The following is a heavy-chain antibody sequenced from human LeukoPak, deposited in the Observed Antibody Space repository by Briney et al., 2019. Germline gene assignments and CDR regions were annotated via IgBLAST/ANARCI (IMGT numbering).Heavy chain of an antibody. V-gene: IGHV3-48*01. J-gene: IGHJ4*01. Sequence: GGSLRLSCAASGFTFSGYTMNWVRQPPGKGLEWVSNIGTSSTTIYYADSVKGRFTISRDNAKNSLYLQKNSLRAEDTAMYYCARDTRGESDYWGHGTLVTVSS. CDR2: IGTSSTTI. CDR1: GFTFSGYT. D-gene: IGHD2-2*01. CDR3: ARDTRGESDY.